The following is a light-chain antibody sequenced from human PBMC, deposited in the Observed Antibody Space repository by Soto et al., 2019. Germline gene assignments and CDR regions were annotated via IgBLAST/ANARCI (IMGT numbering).Light chain of an antibody. Sequence: EIVLTQSPGNLSLSPGERATLSCRASQSVSSSHLGWYQKKPGQAPRLLICEISDRADGIPDRFSGSGSGTDFTLTISRLEPEDSAVYYCQQYNDWPLTFGGGTKVEIK. CDR2: EIS. V-gene: IGKV3-20*01. CDR1: QSVSSSH. CDR3: QQYNDWPLT. J-gene: IGKJ4*01.